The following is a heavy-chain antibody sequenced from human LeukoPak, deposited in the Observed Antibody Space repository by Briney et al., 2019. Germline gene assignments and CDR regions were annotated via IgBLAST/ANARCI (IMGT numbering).Heavy chain of an antibody. Sequence: GGSLRLSCAASGFTFSSYAMYWVRQAPGKGLEWVAVISYDGSNKYYADSVKGRFTISRDNSKNTLYLQMNSLRAEDTAVYYCASIAAAGSSFDYWGQGTLVTVSS. CDR2: ISYDGSNK. J-gene: IGHJ4*02. CDR1: GFTFSSYA. V-gene: IGHV3-30*04. D-gene: IGHD6-13*01. CDR3: ASIAAAGSSFDY.